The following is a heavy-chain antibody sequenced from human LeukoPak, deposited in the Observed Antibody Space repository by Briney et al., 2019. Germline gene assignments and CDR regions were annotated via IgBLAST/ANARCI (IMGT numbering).Heavy chain of an antibody. CDR3: AKDSLLLLWFGDSFDY. CDR1: GFSFSTFT. CDR2: IRYDGSNK. V-gene: IGHV3-30*02. Sequence: GGSLRLSCEASGFSFSTFTMNWVRQAPGKGLEWVAFIRYDGSNKYYADSVKGRFTISRDNSKNTLYLQMNSLRAEDTAVYYCAKDSLLLLWFGDSFDYWGKETLVPVS. J-gene: IGHJ4*02. D-gene: IGHD3-10*01.